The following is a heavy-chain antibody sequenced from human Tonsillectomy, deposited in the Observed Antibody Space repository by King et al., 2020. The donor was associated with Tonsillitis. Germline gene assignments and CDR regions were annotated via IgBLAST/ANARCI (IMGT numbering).Heavy chain of an antibody. CDR1: GFTFSDYD. CDR2: IRSSGRNI. V-gene: IGHV3-21*01. Sequence: VQLVESGGDLVKPGGSLRLSCATSGFTFSDYDMNWVRQAPGKGLEWVSSIRSSGRNINYADSVKGRFTISIDNSKKSLHLQMDSLKVDETAVYYCAKDKGAAYFDTSRGAFDIWGQGTVVTVSS. J-gene: IGHJ3*02. D-gene: IGHD3-22*01. CDR3: AKDKGAAYFDTSRGAFDI.